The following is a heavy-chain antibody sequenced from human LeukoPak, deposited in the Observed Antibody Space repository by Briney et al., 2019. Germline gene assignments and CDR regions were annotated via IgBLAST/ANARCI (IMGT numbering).Heavy chain of an antibody. CDR3: AQSAGFDP. V-gene: IGHV3-23*01. J-gene: IGHJ5*02. CDR1: GFTLSNYW. CDR2: ITAAGDNT. Sequence: GGSLRLSCAAPGFTLSNYWMTWVRQAPGEGLEWVSTITAAGDNTYYAASVKGRFTISRDNSKNTVYLQISSLRDEDTALYYCAQSAGFDPWGQGTLVTVSS.